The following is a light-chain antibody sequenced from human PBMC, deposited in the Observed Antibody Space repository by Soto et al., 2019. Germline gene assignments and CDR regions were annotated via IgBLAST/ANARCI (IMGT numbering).Light chain of an antibody. CDR2: VAS. CDR1: QSVSSN. J-gene: IGKJ4*01. V-gene: IGKV3-15*01. CDR3: QQYNVWPLT. Sequence: IVMTQSPATLSVSPGERATLSCRASQSVSSNLAWYQQKPGQTPKLLIYVASTRAPGIPARFSGSGSGTEFTLTISSLQSEDFAVYYCQQYNVWPLTFGGGTKVEFK.